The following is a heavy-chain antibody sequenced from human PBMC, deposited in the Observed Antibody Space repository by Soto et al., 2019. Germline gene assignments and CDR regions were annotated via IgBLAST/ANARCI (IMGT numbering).Heavy chain of an antibody. Sequence: GGSLRLSCAASGFTFSSYSMNWVRQAPGKGLEWVSSISSSSSYIYYADSWKGRFTISRDNTKNSLYLQMNSLRAEDTAVYYCSRDPTTGLWFGELNYYYGMDVWGQGTTVTVSS. CDR1: GFTFSSYS. CDR3: SRDPTTGLWFGELNYYYGMDV. D-gene: IGHD3-10*01. V-gene: IGHV3-21*01. CDR2: ISSSSSYI. J-gene: IGHJ6*02.